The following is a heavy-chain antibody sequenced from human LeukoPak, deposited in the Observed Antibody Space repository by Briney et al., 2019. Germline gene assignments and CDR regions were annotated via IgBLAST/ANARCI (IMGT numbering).Heavy chain of an antibody. CDR1: GGSISSGGYY. CDR2: IYYSGST. CDR3: ARGTYYYDSSGYCLDY. D-gene: IGHD3-22*01. V-gene: IGHV4-30-4*02. Sequence: SDTLSLTCTVSGGSISSGGYYWSWIRQPPGKGLEWIGCIYYSGSTYYNPSLKSRVTISVDTSKNQFSLKLSSVTAADTAVYYCARGTYYYDSSGYCLDYWGQGTLVTVSS. J-gene: IGHJ4*02.